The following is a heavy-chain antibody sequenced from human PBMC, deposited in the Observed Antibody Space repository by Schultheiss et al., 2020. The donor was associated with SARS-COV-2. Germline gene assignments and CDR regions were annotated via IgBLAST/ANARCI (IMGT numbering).Heavy chain of an antibody. J-gene: IGHJ4*02. CDR2: SYYSGST. D-gene: IGHD3-10*01. V-gene: IGHV4-39*07. Sequence: SETLSLTCSVSGGSINSNSYYWDWIRQPPGKGLEWIGSSYYSGSTFYTPSLKSRVTISVDTSKNQFSLKLTSVTAADTAVYYCARDLGSYYGSTTKPGIFDYWGQGALVTVSS. CDR3: ARDLGSYYGSTTKPGIFDY. CDR1: GGSINSNSYY.